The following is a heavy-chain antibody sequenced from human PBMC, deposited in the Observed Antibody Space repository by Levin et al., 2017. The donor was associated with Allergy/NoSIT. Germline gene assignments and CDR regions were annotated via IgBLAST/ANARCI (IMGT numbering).Heavy chain of an antibody. J-gene: IGHJ3*02. CDR1: GGSMSSGDYY. Sequence: SQTLSLTCTVSGGSMSSGDYYWSWIRQPPGKSLEWIGYMYHSGGSDYNPSLKSRVTISGDTPKNFFSLNLTSVTAADTAVYYCARCPGGGSFDIWGQGALVSVSS. V-gene: IGHV4-30-4*01. D-gene: IGHD3-10*01. CDR2: MYHSGGS. CDR3: ARCPGGGSFDI.